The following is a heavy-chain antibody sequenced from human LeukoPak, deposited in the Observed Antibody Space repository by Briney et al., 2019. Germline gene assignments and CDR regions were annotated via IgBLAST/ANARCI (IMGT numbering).Heavy chain of an antibody. V-gene: IGHV3-30-3*01. J-gene: IGHJ6*02. CDR3: ARVSYCTNGVCYPDYYYGMDV. D-gene: IGHD2-8*01. CDR2: ISYDGSNK. Sequence: GGSLRLSCAASGFTFSSYAMHWVRQAPGKGLEWVAVISYDGSNKYYADSVKGRFTISRDNSKNTLYLRMNSLRAEDTAVYYCARVSYCTNGVCYPDYYYGMDVWGQGTTVTVSS. CDR1: GFTFSSYA.